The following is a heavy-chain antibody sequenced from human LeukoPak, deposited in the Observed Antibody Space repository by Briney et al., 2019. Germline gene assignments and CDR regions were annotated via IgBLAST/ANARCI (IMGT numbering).Heavy chain of an antibody. D-gene: IGHD3-22*01. J-gene: IGHJ4*02. CDR1: GFTFSDHY. V-gene: IGHV3-72*01. CDR3: ARTSPVYDSSGYYLYYFDY. CDR2: TRNKANSYTT. Sequence: GGSLRLSCAASGFTFSDHYMDWARQAPGKGLEWVGRTRNKANSYTTEYAASVKGRFTISRDDSKNSLYLQMNSLKTEDTAVYYCARTSPVYDSSGYYLYYFDYWGQGTLVTVSS.